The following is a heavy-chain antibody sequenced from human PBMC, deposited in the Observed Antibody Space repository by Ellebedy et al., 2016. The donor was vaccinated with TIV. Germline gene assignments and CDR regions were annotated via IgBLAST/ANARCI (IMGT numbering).Heavy chain of an antibody. D-gene: IGHD1-26*01. CDR2: ISAYNGNT. V-gene: IGHV1-18*01. CDR1: GYTFTTYG. CDR3: ARDAVGAPTYFDL. Sequence: ASVKVSCXASGYTFTTYGVSWVRQAPGQGLEWMGWISAYNGNTKYAQKFQGRVTMTTDTFTNTAYMELRSLRSDDTAVYYCARDAVGAPTYFDLWGRGTLVTVSS. J-gene: IGHJ2*01.